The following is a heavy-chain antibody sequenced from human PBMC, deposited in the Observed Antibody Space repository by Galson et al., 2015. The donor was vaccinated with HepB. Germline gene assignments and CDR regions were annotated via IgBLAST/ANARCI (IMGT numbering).Heavy chain of an antibody. Sequence: SLRLSCAASGFTFSDHYMDWVRQAPGKGLEWLGRSRDKARSYTTEYAASVKGRFTVSRDDSKTSLYLQMNSLKTEDTAVYYCARAYDASSGYWYFDLWGRGTLVTVSS. CDR3: ARAYDASSGYWYFDL. D-gene: IGHD3-22*01. CDR1: GFTFSDHY. J-gene: IGHJ2*01. V-gene: IGHV3-72*01. CDR2: SRDKARSYTT.